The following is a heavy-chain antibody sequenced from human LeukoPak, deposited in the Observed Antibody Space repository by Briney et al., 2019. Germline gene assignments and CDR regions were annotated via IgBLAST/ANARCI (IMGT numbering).Heavy chain of an antibody. J-gene: IGHJ2*01. CDR3: ARGFEIGGYSYGYDWYFDL. V-gene: IGHV4-59*01. Sequence: SSETLSLTCTVSGGSINSYYWSWIRQPPGKGLEWIGYIYYSGSTNYNPSLKSRVTISVDTSKNQFSLKLSSVIAADTAVYYCARGFEIGGYSYGYDWYFDLWGRGTLVTVSS. CDR1: GGSINSYY. CDR2: IYYSGST. D-gene: IGHD5-18*01.